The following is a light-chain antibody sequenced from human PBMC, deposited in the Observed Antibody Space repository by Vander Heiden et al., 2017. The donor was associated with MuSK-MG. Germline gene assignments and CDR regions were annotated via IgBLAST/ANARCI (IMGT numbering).Light chain of an antibody. V-gene: IGLV2-14*01. Sequence: QSALTQPASVSGSPGQSITISCPGTSSDIGGYNYVSWYQQEPGKAPKVMIYDVSKRPSGVSNRFSGSKSGNTASLTISGLQAEDEADYYCCSYTSSSTLEGVVFGGGTKLTVL. J-gene: IGLJ2*01. CDR2: DVS. CDR3: CSYTSSSTLEGVV. CDR1: SSDIGGYNY.